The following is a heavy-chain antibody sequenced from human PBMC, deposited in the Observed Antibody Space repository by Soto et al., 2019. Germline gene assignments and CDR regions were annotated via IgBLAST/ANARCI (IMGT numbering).Heavy chain of an antibody. CDR2: ISAYNGNT. V-gene: IGHV1-18*01. J-gene: IGHJ4*02. CDR1: GYTFTSYG. D-gene: IGHD3-10*01. CDR3: ARPPWDYYGSGSYKPLDY. Sequence: ASVKVSCKASGYTFTSYGISWVRQAPGQGLEWMGWISAYNGNTNYAQKLQGRVTMTTDTSTSTAYMELRSLRSDDTAVYYCARPPWDYYGSGSYKPLDYWGQGTLVTVSS.